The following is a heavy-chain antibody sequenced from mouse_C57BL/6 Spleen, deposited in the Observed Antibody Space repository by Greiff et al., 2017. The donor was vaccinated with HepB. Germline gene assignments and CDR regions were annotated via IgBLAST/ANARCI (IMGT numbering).Heavy chain of an antibody. Sequence: VQLQQSGAELVRPGASVTLSCKASGYKFNDYEMHWVKQTPVHGLEWIGAIDPETGGTAYNQKFKGKAILTADKSSSTAYMELRSLTSEDSAVYYCTRGSGYDAMDYWGQGTSVTVSS. V-gene: IGHV1-15*01. CDR2: IDPETGGT. J-gene: IGHJ4*01. D-gene: IGHD3-2*02. CDR3: TRGSGYDAMDY. CDR1: GYKFNDYE.